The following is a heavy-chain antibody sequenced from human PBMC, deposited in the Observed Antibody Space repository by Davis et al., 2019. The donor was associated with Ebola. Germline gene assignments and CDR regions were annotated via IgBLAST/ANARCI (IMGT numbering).Heavy chain of an antibody. V-gene: IGHV1-8*01. Sequence: ASVKVSCKASGYTFTSYDINWVRQGTGQGLVWIGWMNPNSGNTGYGQKFQGTVTMTRNTSISTAYMELSSLTSEDTAVYYCARGKKVARMGSWFDSWGQGTLVTVSS. CDR2: MNPNSGNT. J-gene: IGHJ5*01. CDR3: ARGKKVARMGSWFDS. CDR1: GYTFTSYD. D-gene: IGHD5-12*01.